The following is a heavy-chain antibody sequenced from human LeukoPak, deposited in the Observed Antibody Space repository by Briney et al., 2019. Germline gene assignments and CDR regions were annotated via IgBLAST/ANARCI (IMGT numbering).Heavy chain of an antibody. CDR3: ARGFNYYYGMDV. V-gene: IGHV1-8*02. J-gene: IGHJ6*02. Sequence: ASVKVSCKASGYIFTSYGISWVRQAPGQGLEWMGWMNPNSGNTGYAQKFQGRVTMTRNTSISTAYMELSSLRSEDTAVYYCARGFNYYYGMDVWGQGTTVTVSS. CDR2: MNPNSGNT. CDR1: GYIFTSYG.